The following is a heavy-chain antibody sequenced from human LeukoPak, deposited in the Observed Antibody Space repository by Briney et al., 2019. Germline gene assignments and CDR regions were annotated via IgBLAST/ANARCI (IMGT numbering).Heavy chain of an antibody. J-gene: IGHJ4*02. Sequence: GGSLRLSCAASGFTFSSYAMSWVRQAPGKGLEWVSAISGSGGSTYYADSVKGRFTISRDNAKNTLYLQVNSLRAEDTAVYYCAQGGSPGALDYWGRGTLVTVSS. CDR2: ISGSGGST. V-gene: IGHV3-23*01. D-gene: IGHD2-15*01. CDR3: AQGGSPGALDY. CDR1: GFTFSSYA.